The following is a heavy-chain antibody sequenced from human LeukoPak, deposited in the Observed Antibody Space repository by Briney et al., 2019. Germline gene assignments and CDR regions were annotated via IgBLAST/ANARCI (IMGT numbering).Heavy chain of an antibody. J-gene: IGHJ4*02. CDR3: ARGRGGIPAAGILDY. CDR1: GFTFSDYY. Sequence: GGSLRLSCAASGFTFSDYYMTWVRQAPGKGLEWFSYISSSGTTIYYADSVKGRFTISRDNAKNSLYLQMNSLRAEDTAVYYCARGRGGIPAAGILDYWGQGTLVTVSS. D-gene: IGHD6-13*01. V-gene: IGHV3-11*04. CDR2: ISSSGTTI.